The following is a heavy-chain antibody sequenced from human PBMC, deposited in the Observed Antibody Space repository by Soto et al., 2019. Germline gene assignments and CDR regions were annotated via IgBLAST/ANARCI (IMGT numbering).Heavy chain of an antibody. J-gene: IGHJ2*01. CDR2: IYSSGSTT. Sequence: EVQLLESGGGLVQPGGSLRLSCAASGFTFSTYAMTWVRLAPGRGLEYVSGIYSSGSTTYYPDSVKGRFTISRDNSKNTLYLQMSSLRAEDTAIYYCAKAPRGGDYGDWYFDLWGRGTLVTVSS. CDR3: AKAPRGGDYGDWYFDL. CDR1: GFTFSTYA. V-gene: IGHV3-23*05. D-gene: IGHD4-17*01.